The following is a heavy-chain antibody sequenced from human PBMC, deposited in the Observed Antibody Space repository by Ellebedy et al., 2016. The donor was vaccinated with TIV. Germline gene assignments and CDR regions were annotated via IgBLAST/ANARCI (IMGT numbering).Heavy chain of an antibody. CDR1: GFTFTSYS. V-gene: IGHV3-48*04. J-gene: IGHJ2*01. Sequence: GESLKISCAASGFTFTSYSMNWVRQAPGQGLEWISYISSSSDTIYYADSVKGRFNISRDNAKSSLFLQMNSLRAEDTAVYYCARDDYNPKWYFDLWGRGTLVAVVS. CDR2: ISSSSDTI. CDR3: ARDDYNPKWYFDL. D-gene: IGHD4-11*01.